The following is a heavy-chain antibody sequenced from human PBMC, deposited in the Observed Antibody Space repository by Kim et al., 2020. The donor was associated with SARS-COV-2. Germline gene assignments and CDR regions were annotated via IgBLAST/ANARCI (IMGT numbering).Heavy chain of an antibody. V-gene: IGHV3-30*18. CDR1: GLTFSSYG. CDR2: VSYDGSKK. J-gene: IGHJ5*02. Sequence: GGSLRLSCAASGLTFSSYGMHWVRQAPGKGLEWVADVSYDGSKKYYEYSVEVRFTVSRDNSKNTLYLQMNRLRLEDTAVYYCAKAPIAVVPGGKMWLDPWGQGTLVTVSS. CDR3: AKAPIAVVPGGKMWLDP. D-gene: IGHD2-2*01.